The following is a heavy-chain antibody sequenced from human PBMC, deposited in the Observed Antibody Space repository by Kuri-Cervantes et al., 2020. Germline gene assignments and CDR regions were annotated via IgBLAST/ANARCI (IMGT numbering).Heavy chain of an antibody. V-gene: IGHV7-4-1*02. CDR2: INTNTGNP. CDR3: ARDRLWFGESNYYYYGMDV. D-gene: IGHD3-10*01. J-gene: IGHJ6*02. Sequence: ASVKVSCKASGYTFTSYDINWVRQATGQGLEWMGWINTNTGNPTYAQGFTGRFVFSLDTSVSTAYLQISSLKAEDTAVYYCARDRLWFGESNYYYYGMDVWGQGTTVTVSS. CDR1: GYTFTSYD.